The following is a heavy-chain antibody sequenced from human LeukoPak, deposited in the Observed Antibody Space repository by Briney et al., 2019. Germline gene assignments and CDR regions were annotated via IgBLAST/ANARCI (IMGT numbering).Heavy chain of an antibody. J-gene: IGHJ6*03. CDR2: ISSSSSTI. V-gene: IGHV3-48*01. CDR3: AKLKHYYYHYMDV. Sequence: GGSLRLSCAASGFTFDDYGMSWVRQAPGKGLEWVSYISSSSSTIYYADSVKGRFTISRDNAKNSLYLQLNSLRAEDTAVYYCAKLKHYYYHYMDVWGKGTTVTVSS. CDR1: GFTFDDYG.